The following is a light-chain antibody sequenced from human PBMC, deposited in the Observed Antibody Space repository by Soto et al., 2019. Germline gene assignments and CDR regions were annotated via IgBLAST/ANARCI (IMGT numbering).Light chain of an antibody. Sequence: EIVMTQSPATLSVSPGERATLSCRASQSVSSNLAWYQQKPCQAPRLLIYGASTRATGIPARFSGSGSGTDFTLTICCLQSEDFAVYYCQQYNNWSPTFGQGSKV. CDR1: QSVSSN. CDR2: GAS. CDR3: QQYNNWSPT. J-gene: IGKJ1*01. V-gene: IGKV3-15*01.